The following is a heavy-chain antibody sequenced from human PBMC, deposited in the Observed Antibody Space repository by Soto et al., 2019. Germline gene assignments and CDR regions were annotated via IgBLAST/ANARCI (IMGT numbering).Heavy chain of an antibody. D-gene: IGHD4-17*01. Sequence: QVQLVQSGAEVKKPGASVKVSCKASGYVFTGYGISWVRQAPGQGLEWMAWISAYNGNTKYAQKSQGRFTMTTDASTSTACLELSSLSSDDTAVYYCARPPGDYGDYGSSLPNWGQGTLVPVSS. CDR3: ARPPGDYGDYGSSLPN. CDR1: GYVFTGYG. V-gene: IGHV1-18*01. J-gene: IGHJ4*02. CDR2: ISAYNGNT.